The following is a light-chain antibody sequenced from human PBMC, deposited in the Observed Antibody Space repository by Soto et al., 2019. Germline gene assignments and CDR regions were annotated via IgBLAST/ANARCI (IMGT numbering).Light chain of an antibody. CDR1: QGISSY. CDR3: QQLKTYPIT. V-gene: IGKV1-9*01. Sequence: IQLTQSPSSLSASVGDRVTITCRASQGISSYLAWYQQKPGKAPKLLIYGASTLEGGVPFRFSGSGSGTDFPLIISSVQPEDFATYYCQQLKTYPITFGQGTRLEIK. J-gene: IGKJ5*01. CDR2: GAS.